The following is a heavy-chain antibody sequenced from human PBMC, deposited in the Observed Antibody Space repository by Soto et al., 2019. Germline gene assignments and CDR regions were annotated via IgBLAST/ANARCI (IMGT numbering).Heavy chain of an antibody. CDR2: IYWDGES. D-gene: IGHD1-1*01. Sequence: QITLKEAGPTLVKPTETLTLTCTFSGFSFTTTRMGVGWTRQPPGKALEWLAIIYWDGESRYNPLLRRRLTLTEDTAKHQVVLTMTNMDTNDSVTYYCAHRDSTGTTTYFDSWGQGIPVTVAS. CDR3: AHRDSTGTTTYFDS. V-gene: IGHV2-5*02. CDR1: GFSFTTTRMG. J-gene: IGHJ4*02.